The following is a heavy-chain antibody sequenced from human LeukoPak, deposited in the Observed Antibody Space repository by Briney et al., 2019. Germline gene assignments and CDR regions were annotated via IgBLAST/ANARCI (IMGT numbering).Heavy chain of an antibody. Sequence: ASVKVSCKASGSTFTGYYIHWVRQAPGQGLEWMGWINPNSGGTNYAQKLQGRVTMTSDTSISTAYMELNSLRSDDTAVYYCARRRDGYNYALEYWGQGTLVTVSS. CDR1: GSTFTGYY. V-gene: IGHV1-2*02. CDR3: ARRRDGYNYALEY. CDR2: INPNSGGT. J-gene: IGHJ4*02. D-gene: IGHD5-24*01.